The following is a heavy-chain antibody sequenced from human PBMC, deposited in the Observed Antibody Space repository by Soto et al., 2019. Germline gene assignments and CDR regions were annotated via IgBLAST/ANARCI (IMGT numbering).Heavy chain of an antibody. D-gene: IGHD2-15*01. CDR2: IYYSGST. CDR3: ASQGEEYCSGGSCYSGWFDP. CDR1: GGSISSSSYY. V-gene: IGHV4-39*01. J-gene: IGHJ5*02. Sequence: SETLSLTCTVSGGSISSSSYYWGWIRQPPGKGLEWIGSIYYSGSTYYNPSLKSRVTISVDTSKNQFSLKLSSVTAADTAVYYCASQGEEYCSGGSCYSGWFDPWGQGTLVTVSS.